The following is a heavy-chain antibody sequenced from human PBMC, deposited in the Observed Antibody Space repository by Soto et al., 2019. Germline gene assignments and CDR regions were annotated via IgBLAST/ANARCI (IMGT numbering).Heavy chain of an antibody. J-gene: IGHJ5*02. D-gene: IGHD3-10*01. Sequence: PSETLALTCTVSGGSLYSYYWSWIRQSPGKGLEWIGYIYYIGTTKYNPSLTSRVTISVDTSKNQFSLKLRSLTAADTAVYYCARTGSGGTWFDPWGQGTLVTVSS. CDR1: GGSLYSYY. CDR3: ARTGSGGTWFDP. V-gene: IGHV4-59*01. CDR2: IYYIGTT.